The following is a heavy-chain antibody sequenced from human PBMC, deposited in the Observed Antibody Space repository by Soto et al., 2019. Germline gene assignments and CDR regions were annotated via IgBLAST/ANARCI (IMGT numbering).Heavy chain of an antibody. CDR3: ATQTISYTWGV. Sequence: QVQLQESGPGLVKPSETLSLTCTVSGAPITTTKWWAWVRLPPGKGLEWIGQLSRVDERSSNTSLECRFTMSLGKSNNHFSLKLTSVTAAATAIYYCATQTISYTWGVWGRGTSVTVSS. D-gene: IGHD3-16*01. V-gene: IGHV4-4*02. CDR1: GAPITTTKW. J-gene: IGHJ6*02. CDR2: LSRVDER.